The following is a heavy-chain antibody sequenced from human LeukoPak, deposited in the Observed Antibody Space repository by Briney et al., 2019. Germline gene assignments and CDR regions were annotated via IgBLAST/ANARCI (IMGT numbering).Heavy chain of an antibody. Sequence: ASVKVSCKASGGTCSSYAISWVRQAPGQGLEWMGGIIPIFGTANYAQKFQGRVTITADESTSTAYMELSSLRSEDTAVYYCARGLGTYYYYGMDVWGQGTTVTVSS. CDR3: ARGLGTYYYYGMDV. V-gene: IGHV1-69*13. CDR2: IIPIFGTA. J-gene: IGHJ6*02. CDR1: GGTCSSYA.